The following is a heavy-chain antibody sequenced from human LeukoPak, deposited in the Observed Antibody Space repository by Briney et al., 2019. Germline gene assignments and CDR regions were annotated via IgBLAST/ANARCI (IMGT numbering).Heavy chain of an antibody. CDR1: GFTVSSNY. Sequence: TGGSLRLSCAASGFTVSSNYMSWVRQAPGKGLEWVSVIYSGGSTYYADSVKGRFAISRHNSKNTLYLQMNSLRAEDTAVYYCARDLLFAAATPPNAFDIWGQGTMVTVSS. D-gene: IGHD2-15*01. CDR3: ARDLLFAAATPPNAFDI. J-gene: IGHJ3*02. CDR2: IYSGGST. V-gene: IGHV3-53*04.